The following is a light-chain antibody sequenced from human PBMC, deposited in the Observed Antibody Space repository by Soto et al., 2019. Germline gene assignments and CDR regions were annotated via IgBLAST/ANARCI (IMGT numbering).Light chain of an antibody. Sequence: EIVLTQSQATLSLSPGESATLSCRASQSVSSRWLAWYQQKPGQAPRLLIYGASSRATGIPDRVSGSGSGTDFTLTISRLEPEDFAVYYCQQYGSSPWTFGQGTKVDIK. CDR2: GAS. J-gene: IGKJ1*01. V-gene: IGKV3-20*01. CDR3: QQYGSSPWT. CDR1: QSVSSRW.